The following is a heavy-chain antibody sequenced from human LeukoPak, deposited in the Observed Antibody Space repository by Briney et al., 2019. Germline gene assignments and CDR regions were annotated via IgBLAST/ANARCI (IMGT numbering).Heavy chain of an antibody. D-gene: IGHD3-3*01. CDR1: GGTFSSYA. Sequence: SVKVSCXASGGTFSSYAISWVRQAPGQGLEWMGRIIPIFGTANYAQKFQGRVTITTDESTSTAYMELSSLRSEDTAVYYCAREVAYYDFWSGGGWFDPWGQGTLVTVSS. V-gene: IGHV1-69*05. CDR2: IIPIFGTA. J-gene: IGHJ5*02. CDR3: AREVAYYDFWSGGGWFDP.